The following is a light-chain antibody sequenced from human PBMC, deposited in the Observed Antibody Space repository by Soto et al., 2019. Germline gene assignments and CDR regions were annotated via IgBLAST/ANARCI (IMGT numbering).Light chain of an antibody. CDR3: NLYRANRPPPYV. CDR1: SSDVGGYNY. Sequence: QSALTQPASLSGSPGQSITISCTGTSSDVGGYNYVSWYQQHPGKAPKLMIYDVSNRPSGVSNRFSGSKSGNTASLTISGLPAEEEAEYYCNLYRANRPPPYVFRTGAKLTVL. V-gene: IGLV2-14*03. CDR2: DVS. J-gene: IGLJ1*01.